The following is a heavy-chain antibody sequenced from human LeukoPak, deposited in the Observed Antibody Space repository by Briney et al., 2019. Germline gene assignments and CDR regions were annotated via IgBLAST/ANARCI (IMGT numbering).Heavy chain of an antibody. J-gene: IGHJ4*02. D-gene: IGHD3-22*01. CDR2: IYYSGST. CDR3: TGRYYDRPPDY. Sequence: SETLSLTCTVSGGSISSYYWSWIRQPPGKGLEWIGYIYYSGSTNYNPSFKSRVTISVDTSKNQFSLKLSSVTAADTAVYYCTGRYYDRPPDYWGQGTLVTVSS. CDR1: GGSISSYY. V-gene: IGHV4-59*12.